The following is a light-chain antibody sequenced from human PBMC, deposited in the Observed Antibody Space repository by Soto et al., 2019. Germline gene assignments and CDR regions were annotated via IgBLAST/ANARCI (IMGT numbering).Light chain of an antibody. V-gene: IGKV1-5*01. J-gene: IGKJ1*01. CDR3: QQYDSYSWT. CDR2: DAS. CDR1: QSTSTW. Sequence: DIQMTQSPSTLSASAGDTVTITCRASQSTSTWLAWYQQKPGKAPKLLIFDASSLKSGVPSRFSGSGSGTEFTLTISSLQPDDFATYYCQQYDSYSWTFGQGTKVEIK.